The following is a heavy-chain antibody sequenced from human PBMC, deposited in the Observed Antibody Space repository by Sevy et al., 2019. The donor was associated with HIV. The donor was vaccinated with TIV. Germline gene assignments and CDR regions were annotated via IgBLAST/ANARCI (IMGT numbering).Heavy chain of an antibody. V-gene: IGHV3-30*18. Sequence: GGSLILSCAASGFTFSSYGMHWVRQAPGKGLEWVAVISSDGSNKYYADSVKGRFTISRDNSKNTLYLQMNSLRAEDSAVYYCAKDFYGGKIQYVQHWGQGTLVTVSS. J-gene: IGHJ1*01. CDR2: ISSDGSNK. CDR3: AKDFYGGKIQYVQH. D-gene: IGHD4-17*01. CDR1: GFTFSSYG.